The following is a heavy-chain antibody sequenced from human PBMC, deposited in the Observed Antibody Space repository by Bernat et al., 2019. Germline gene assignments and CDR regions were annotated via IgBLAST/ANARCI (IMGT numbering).Heavy chain of an antibody. V-gene: IGHV3-21*01. Sequence: EVQLVESGGGLVKPGGSLRLSCAASGFTFSSYSMNWVRQAPGKGLEWVSSISSSSSYIYYGGSVKGRFTISRDNAKNSLYLQMNSLRAEDTAVYYCAREDIVVVPAAIEDGMDVWGQGTTVTVSS. CDR2: ISSSSSYI. D-gene: IGHD2-2*02. CDR3: AREDIVVVPAAIEDGMDV. J-gene: IGHJ6*02. CDR1: GFTFSSYS.